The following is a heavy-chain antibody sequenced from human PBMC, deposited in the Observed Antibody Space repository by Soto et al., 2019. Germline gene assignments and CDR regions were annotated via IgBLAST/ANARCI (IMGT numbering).Heavy chain of an antibody. D-gene: IGHD2-21*02. J-gene: IGHJ6*02. CDR1: GGTFSNHA. CDR2: IIPMFPTA. CDR3: ARDDATYCGGDCYRYFYYGMDV. Sequence: SVKVSCKASGGTFSNHAISWVRQAPGQGLEWVGGIIPMFPTADYAQRFQGRVTITADDSTTTVYMELSGLRSEDTAMYYCARDDATYCGGDCYRYFYYGMDVWRQGTTVTVSS. V-gene: IGHV1-69*13.